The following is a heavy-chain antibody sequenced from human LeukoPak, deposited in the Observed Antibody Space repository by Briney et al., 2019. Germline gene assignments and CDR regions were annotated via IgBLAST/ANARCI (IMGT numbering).Heavy chain of an antibody. CDR2: IIPILGIA. V-gene: IGHV1-69*02. D-gene: IGHD1-20*01. Sequence: SVKVSCKASGGTFSSYTISWVRQAPGQGLEWMGRIIPILGIANYAQKFQGRVTITVDKSTSTAYMELSSLRSEDTAVYYCASREGITGTTPFDPWGQGTLVTVSS. CDR3: ASREGITGTTPFDP. J-gene: IGHJ5*02. CDR1: GGTFSSYT.